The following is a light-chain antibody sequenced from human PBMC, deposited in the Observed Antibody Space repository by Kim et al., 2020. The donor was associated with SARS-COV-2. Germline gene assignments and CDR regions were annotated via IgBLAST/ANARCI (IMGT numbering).Light chain of an antibody. CDR3: AAWDDSLNGPI. V-gene: IGLV1-44*01. J-gene: IGLJ2*01. Sequence: GQSVTIPGPGTTSNSGSYNLSWYRHLPGTAPKLLIYRNDHRPSGISARLSGSKSGTSASLAISGLQSEDEADYYCAAWDDSLNGPIFGGGTQLTVL. CDR1: TSNSGSYN. CDR2: RND.